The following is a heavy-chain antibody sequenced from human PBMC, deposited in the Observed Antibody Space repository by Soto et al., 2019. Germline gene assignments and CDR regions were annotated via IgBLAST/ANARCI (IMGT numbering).Heavy chain of an antibody. Sequence: QVQLVQSGAEVKKPGSSVKVSCKASGGSLSNYGISWVRQAPGQGLEWMGGIIPVFGTANYAQKFQGRVTITADESTNLVSRDVASLRSEDTAVYYCARGDATKIVVTTYYAMDVWGQGTTVTVSS. J-gene: IGHJ6*02. CDR2: IIPVFGTA. CDR1: GGSLSNYG. D-gene: IGHD4-17*01. V-gene: IGHV1-69*12. CDR3: ARGDATKIVVTTYYAMDV.